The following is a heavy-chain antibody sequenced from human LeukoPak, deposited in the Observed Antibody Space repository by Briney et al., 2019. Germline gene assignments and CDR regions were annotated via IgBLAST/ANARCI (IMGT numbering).Heavy chain of an antibody. J-gene: IGHJ3*01. CDR1: GYTFTNFS. D-gene: IGHD3-3*01. Sequence: GASVRVSCKASGYTFTNFSISWVRQAPGQGLEYMGWISTTNGDTNYALKVQGRVTMTTDASTTTATMELRNLRSDDSGVYYCARDTVRFAPSHPQRAAFDVWGQGTMVTVSS. CDR2: ISTTNGDT. V-gene: IGHV1-18*01. CDR3: ARDTVRFAPSHPQRAAFDV.